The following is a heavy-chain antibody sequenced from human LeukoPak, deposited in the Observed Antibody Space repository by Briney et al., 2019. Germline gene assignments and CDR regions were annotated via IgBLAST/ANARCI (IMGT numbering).Heavy chain of an antibody. CDR3: ARASIVGATDFDY. D-gene: IGHD1-26*01. CDR2: ISYDGSNK. V-gene: IGHV3-30*03. J-gene: IGHJ4*02. CDR1: GGSFSGYY. Sequence: PSETLSLTCAVYGGSFSGYYWSWIRQPPGKGLEWVAVISYDGSNKYYADSVKGRFTISRDNSKNTLYLQMNSLRAEDTAVYYCARASIVGATDFDYWGQGTLVTVSS.